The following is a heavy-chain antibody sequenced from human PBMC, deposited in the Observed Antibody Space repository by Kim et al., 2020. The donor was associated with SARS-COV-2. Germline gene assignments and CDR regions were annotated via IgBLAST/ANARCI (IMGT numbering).Heavy chain of an antibody. Sequence: GGSLRLSCAAPGFTFSSYAMNWVRLAPGKGLEWVSGISNNDIDTYYAGSVRGRFTISRDNSKNTLYLQMDSLRAEDTAVYFCAKGFDYYGSGSLYFYSGMDVWGQGTTVTVSS. D-gene: IGHD3-10*01. CDR2: ISNNDIDT. CDR1: GFTFSSYA. CDR3: AKGFDYYGSGSLYFYSGMDV. V-gene: IGHV3-23*01. J-gene: IGHJ6*02.